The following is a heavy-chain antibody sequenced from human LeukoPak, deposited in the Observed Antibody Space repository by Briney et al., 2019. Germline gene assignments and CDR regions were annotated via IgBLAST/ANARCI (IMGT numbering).Heavy chain of an antibody. CDR1: GGSISSSSYY. D-gene: IGHD3-22*01. Sequence: SETLSLTCTVAGGSISSSSYYWGWIRQPPGKGLQWIGSVYHSGSTYYNPSLKSRVTISVDTSKNQFSLKLSSVTAADTAVYYCARDVDSSGIDAFTIWGQGTMVTVS. J-gene: IGHJ3*02. V-gene: IGHV4-39*07. CDR2: VYHSGST. CDR3: ARDVDSSGIDAFTI.